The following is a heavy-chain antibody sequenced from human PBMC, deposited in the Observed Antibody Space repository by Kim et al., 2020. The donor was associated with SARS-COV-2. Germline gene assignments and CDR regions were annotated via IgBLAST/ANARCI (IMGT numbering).Heavy chain of an antibody. CDR3: GRSMDV. J-gene: IGHJ6*02. CDR2: IKQDGSEK. Sequence: GGSLRLSCAASGFTFSSYWMSWVRQAPGKGLEWVANIKQDGSEKYYVYSVKGRFIISRDNAKNSFYPQMNILRAEDTAVYYCGRSMDVGGQGTTVTVSS. CDR1: GFTFSSYW. V-gene: IGHV3-7*01.